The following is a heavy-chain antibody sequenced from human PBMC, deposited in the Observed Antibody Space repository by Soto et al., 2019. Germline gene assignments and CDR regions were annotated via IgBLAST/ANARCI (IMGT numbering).Heavy chain of an antibody. Sequence: QVQLVESGGGVVQPGRSLRLSCAASGFTFSSYAMHWVRQAPGKGLEWVAILSYDGSNKYYAGSVKGRFTISRDNSKKTLYLQMDSLRAEDTAIYSCASRYCGSGTLGYWGQGTLVTVSS. J-gene: IGHJ4*02. V-gene: IGHV3-30-3*01. CDR3: ASRYCGSGTLGY. CDR2: LSYDGSNK. CDR1: GFTFSSYA. D-gene: IGHD3-10*01.